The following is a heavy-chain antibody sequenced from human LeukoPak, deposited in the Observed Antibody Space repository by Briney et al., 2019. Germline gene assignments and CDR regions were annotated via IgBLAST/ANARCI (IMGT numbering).Heavy chain of an antibody. CDR2: INHSGST. J-gene: IGHJ4*02. CDR3: ARGLNSGYVRL. Sequence: SETLSLTCAVYAGSLSGYYWSWIRQPPGKWLEWIGEINHSGSTNYNPSLKSRVTISVDTSKNQFSLKLSSVTAADTAVYYCARGLNSGYVRLWGQGTLVTVSS. V-gene: IGHV4-34*01. CDR1: AGSLSGYY. D-gene: IGHD5-12*01.